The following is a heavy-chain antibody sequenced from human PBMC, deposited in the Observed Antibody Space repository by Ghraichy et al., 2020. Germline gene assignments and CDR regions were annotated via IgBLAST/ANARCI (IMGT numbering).Heavy chain of an antibody. D-gene: IGHD6-19*01. Sequence: GGSLRLSCEASGFTFNTYWMNWVRQVPGKGLEWVANIEGDGSEKNYVDSVKGRFTISRDNAKNSVFLQMDSLRVNDRCVYYCAGGSCWLIDYWGQGTLVTVYS. V-gene: IGHV3-7*04. CDR1: GFTFNTYW. CDR3: AGGSCWLIDY. J-gene: IGHJ4*02. CDR2: IEGDGSEK.